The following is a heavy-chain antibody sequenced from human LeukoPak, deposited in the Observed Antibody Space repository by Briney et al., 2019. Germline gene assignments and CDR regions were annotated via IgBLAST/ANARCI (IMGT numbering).Heavy chain of an antibody. J-gene: IGHJ4*02. CDR2: VNGRGDGT. Sequence: GGSLRLSCAASGFTFNYYGLSWVRQAPGKGLEWVSNVNGRGDGTYYADSVKGRFTISRDNFKNTLYLQMNSLRAEDTAVYWCAKGYYYETTGYEEWGQGTLVTVSS. CDR3: AKGYYYETTGYEE. CDR1: GFTFNYYG. D-gene: IGHD3-22*01. V-gene: IGHV3-23*01.